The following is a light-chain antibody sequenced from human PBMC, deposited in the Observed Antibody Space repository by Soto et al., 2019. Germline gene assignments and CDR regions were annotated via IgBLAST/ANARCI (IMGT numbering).Light chain of an antibody. J-gene: IGKJ2*01. CDR1: QSVSSSY. CDR2: GAS. CDR3: QQYGSSPLYT. V-gene: IGKV3-20*01. Sequence: EIVLTQSPGTLSLSLGERATLSCRASQSVSSSYLSWYQQKPGQAHRLLIYGASSRATGIPARFSGSGSGTDFTLTISRLEPEDFSVYYCQQYGSSPLYTFGQGTKLEIK.